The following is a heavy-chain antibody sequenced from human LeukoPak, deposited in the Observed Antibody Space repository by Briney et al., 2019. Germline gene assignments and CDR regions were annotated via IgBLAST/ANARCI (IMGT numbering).Heavy chain of an antibody. CDR2: FDPEYGET. CDR1: GYTLTELS. CDR3: ATERGYEFDY. D-gene: IGHD5-12*01. V-gene: IGHV1-24*01. J-gene: IGHJ4*02. Sequence: ASVKVSCKVSGYTLTELSMHWVRQAPGKGLEWTGGFDPEYGETIYAQRFQGRVTMTEDTSTDTAYMDLSSLRSEDTAVYYCATERGYEFDYWGQGTLVTVSS.